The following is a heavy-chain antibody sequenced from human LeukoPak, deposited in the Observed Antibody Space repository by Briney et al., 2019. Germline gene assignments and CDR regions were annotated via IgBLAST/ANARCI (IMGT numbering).Heavy chain of an antibody. CDR1: GFTFSKNW. Sequence: GGSLRLSCVASGFTFSKNWMHWVRQAPGKGLVWVSRIQGDGSNTNYADSVKGRFSISRDNAKNSLYLQMNALRADDTAVYYCARDGFGTGSNWGQGTLVTVSS. CDR2: IQGDGSNT. J-gene: IGHJ4*02. D-gene: IGHD3-16*01. V-gene: IGHV3-74*01. CDR3: ARDGFGTGSN.